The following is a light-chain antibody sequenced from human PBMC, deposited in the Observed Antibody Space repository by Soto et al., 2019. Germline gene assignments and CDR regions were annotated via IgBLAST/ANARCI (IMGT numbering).Light chain of an antibody. CDR3: ETWDSNTQNVV. Sequence: QSVLTQSSSASASLGSSVKLTCTLSSGHSSYIIAWHQQQPGKAPRYLMKLEGSGSYNKGSGVPDRFSGSSSGADRYLTITNLQSEDXAXXYCETWDSNTQNVVFGGGTKLTVL. CDR1: SGHSSYI. CDR2: LEGSGSY. V-gene: IGLV4-60*03. J-gene: IGLJ2*01.